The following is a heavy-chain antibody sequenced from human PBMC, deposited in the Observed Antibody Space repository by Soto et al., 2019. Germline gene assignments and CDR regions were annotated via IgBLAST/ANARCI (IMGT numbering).Heavy chain of an antibody. V-gene: IGHV1-69*13. J-gene: IGHJ6*02. CDR3: ASSMRPNYYYYYGMDV. CDR2: IIPIFGTA. Sequence: ASVKVSCNAAGGTFSSYAISWVRQAPGQGLEWMGGIIPIFGTANYAQKFQGRVTITADESTSTAYMELSSLRSEDTAVYYCASSMRPNYYYYYGMDVWGQGTTVTVSS. CDR1: GGTFSSYA.